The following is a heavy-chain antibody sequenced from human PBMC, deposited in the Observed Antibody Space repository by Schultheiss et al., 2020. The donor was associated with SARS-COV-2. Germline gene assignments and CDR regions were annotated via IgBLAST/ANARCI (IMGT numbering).Heavy chain of an antibody. Sequence: GGSLRLSCAASGFTFSSYAMHWVRQAPGKGLEWVAVISYDGSNKYYADSVKGRFTISRDNSKNTLYLQMNSLRAEDTAVYYCAREEYYYGSGSYYYPFDYWGQGTLVTVSS. V-gene: IGHV3-30-3*01. CDR1: GFTFSSYA. CDR3: AREEYYYGSGSYYYPFDY. CDR2: ISYDGSNK. D-gene: IGHD3-10*01. J-gene: IGHJ4*02.